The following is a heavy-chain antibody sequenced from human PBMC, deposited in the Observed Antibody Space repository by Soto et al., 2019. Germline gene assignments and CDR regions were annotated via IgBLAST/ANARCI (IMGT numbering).Heavy chain of an antibody. J-gene: IGHJ4*02. D-gene: IGHD1-1*01. CDR1: GFTFSSYG. CDR3: AKDFYENWIPRFDY. V-gene: IGHV3-30*18. CDR2: ISYDGSNK. Sequence: GGSLRLSCAASGFTFSSYGMHWVRQAPGKGLEWVAVISYDGSNKYYADSVKGRFTISRDNSKNTLYLQMNSLRAEDTAVYYCAKDFYENWIPRFDYWGQGTLVTVSS.